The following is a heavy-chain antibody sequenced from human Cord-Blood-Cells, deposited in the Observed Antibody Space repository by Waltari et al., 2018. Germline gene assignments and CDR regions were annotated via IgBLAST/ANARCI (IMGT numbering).Heavy chain of an antibody. CDR2: IKQDGSEK. CDR1: GFTFSSSW. CDR3: ARVHNWGSTYYFDY. V-gene: IGHV3-7*01. J-gene: IGHJ4*02. Sequence: EVQLVESGGGWVQPGGSLRLSCAASGFTFSSSWMSWVRQAPGKGLEWVANIKQDGSEKYYVDSVKGRFTISRDNAKNSLYLQMNSLRAEDTAVYYCARVHNWGSTYYFDYWGQGTLVTVSS. D-gene: IGHD7-27*01.